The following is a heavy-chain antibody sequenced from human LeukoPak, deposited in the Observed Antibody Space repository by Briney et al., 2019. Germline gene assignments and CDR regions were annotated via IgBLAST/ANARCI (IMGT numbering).Heavy chain of an antibody. D-gene: IGHD6-13*01. CDR3: ASSHSSPWGVFDP. CDR1: RFAFSSYW. J-gene: IGHJ5*02. CDR2: INSGGNRT. Sequence: GGSLRLSCAASRFAFSSYWMHWVRHAPGKGLVWLSRINSGGNRTHYADSVKGRFAISRDNAKNTMYLQMNSLRAEDPAVYYCASSHSSPWGVFDPWGQGTLVTVSS. V-gene: IGHV3-74*01.